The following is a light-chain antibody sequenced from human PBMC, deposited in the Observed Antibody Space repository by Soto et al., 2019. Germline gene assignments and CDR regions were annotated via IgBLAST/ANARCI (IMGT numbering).Light chain of an antibody. CDR3: QQYYSFPYT. J-gene: IGKJ2*01. CDR2: AAS. V-gene: IGKV1-5*01. CDR1: QSISSW. Sequence: DIPMTQSPSTLSGSVGDRVTIPCRASQSISSWLAWYQQKPGKAPELLIYAASTLQSGVPSRFSGSGSGTDFTLTISCLQSEDFATYYCQQYYSFPYTFGQGTKVDIK.